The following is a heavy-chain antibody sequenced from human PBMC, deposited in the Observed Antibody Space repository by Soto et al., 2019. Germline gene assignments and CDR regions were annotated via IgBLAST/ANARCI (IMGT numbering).Heavy chain of an antibody. Sequence: GGSLRLSCAASGFTFSSYSMNWVRQAPGKGLEWVSSISSSSSYIYYADSVKGRFIISRDNAKNSLYLQMNSLRAEDTAVYYCARDRAVVVPAASSPWFDPWGQGTLVTVSS. CDR2: ISSSSSYI. J-gene: IGHJ5*02. D-gene: IGHD2-2*01. CDR1: GFTFSSYS. CDR3: ARDRAVVVPAASSPWFDP. V-gene: IGHV3-21*01.